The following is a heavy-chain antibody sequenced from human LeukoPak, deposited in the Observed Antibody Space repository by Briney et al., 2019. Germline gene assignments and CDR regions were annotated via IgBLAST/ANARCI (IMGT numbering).Heavy chain of an antibody. CDR3: ARVAARDDAFDI. D-gene: IGHD6-6*01. CDR1: GGSISSSNYY. CDR2: IYHSGST. Sequence: SETLSLTCTVSGGSISSSNYYWGWIRQPPGKGLEWIGSIYHSGSTYYNPSLKSRVTISVDTSKNQFSLKLSSVTAADTAVYYCARVAARDDAFDIWGQGTMVTVSS. J-gene: IGHJ3*02. V-gene: IGHV4-39*07.